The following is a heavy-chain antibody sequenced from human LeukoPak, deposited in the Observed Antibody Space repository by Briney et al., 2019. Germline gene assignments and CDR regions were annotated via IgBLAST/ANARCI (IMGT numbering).Heavy chain of an antibody. D-gene: IGHD3-10*01. CDR1: GYTFTSYA. V-gene: IGHV1-3*01. J-gene: IGHJ4*02. CDR3: ARDYYGSGSPGSFDY. CDR2: INAGNGNT. Sequence: ASVKVSCKASGYTFTSYAMHWVRQAPGQRLEWMGWINAGNGNTKYSQKFQGRVTITRDTSASTAYMELSSLRSEDTAVYHCARDYYGSGSPGSFDYWGQGTLVTVSS.